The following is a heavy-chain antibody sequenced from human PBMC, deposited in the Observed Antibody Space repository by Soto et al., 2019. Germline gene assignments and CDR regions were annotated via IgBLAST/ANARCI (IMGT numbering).Heavy chain of an antibody. Sequence: QVQLVESGGGLVKPGGSLRLSCAASGFTFSDYYMTWIRQAPGKGLEWISYISSSGSHRFYADSVKGRFTISRDNDKNSLYVQLNSLRAEDTAMYYCARAGYSSGWVYYWGQGTLVTVSS. CDR2: ISSSGSHR. CDR1: GFTFSDYY. D-gene: IGHD6-19*01. J-gene: IGHJ4*02. CDR3: ARAGYSSGWVYY. V-gene: IGHV3-11*01.